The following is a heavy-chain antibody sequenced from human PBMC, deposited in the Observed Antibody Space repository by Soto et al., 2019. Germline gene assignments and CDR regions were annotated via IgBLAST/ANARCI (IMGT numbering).Heavy chain of an antibody. J-gene: IGHJ6*02. CDR1: GYSFTSYW. CDR2: IYPGDSDT. D-gene: IGHD3-22*01. V-gene: IGHV5-51*01. CDR3: ARLAHDSSGYNYYYYGMDV. Sequence: GESLKISCKGSGYSFTSYWIGWVRQMPGKGLEWMGIIYPGDSDTRYSPSFQGQVTISADKSISTAYLQWSSLKASDTAMYYCARLAHDSSGYNYYYYGMDVWGQGTTVTVSS.